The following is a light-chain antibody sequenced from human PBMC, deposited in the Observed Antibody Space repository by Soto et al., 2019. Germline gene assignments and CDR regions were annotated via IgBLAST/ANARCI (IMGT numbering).Light chain of an antibody. CDR1: QSVSSSY. V-gene: IGKV3-20*01. J-gene: IGKJ4*01. CDR2: GAS. CDR3: HQYDSSPLT. Sequence: EIVLTQSPGTLSLSPGERATLSCRASQSVSSSYLAWYQQKPGQAPRLLIYGASSRATGIPDRFSGSGSGIDFTLTISILEPEDFAVYYCHQYDSSPLTFGGGTKVEIK.